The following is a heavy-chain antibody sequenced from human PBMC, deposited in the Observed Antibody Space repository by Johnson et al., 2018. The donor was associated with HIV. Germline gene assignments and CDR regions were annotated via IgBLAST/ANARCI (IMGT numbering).Heavy chain of an antibody. D-gene: IGHD6-19*01. CDR2: IRYDGSNK. CDR3: VRGWHTSGRCDVFDI. Sequence: QVQLVESGGGVVQTGGSLRLSCAASGFSLSNYWMSWVRQAPGQGLEWVAVIRYDGSNKYYADSVKGRFTITRYNSDNFLYLYMNRLRTDDTAVYYCVRGWHTSGRCDVFDIWGQGTTVIVSS. J-gene: IGHJ3*02. V-gene: IGHV3-30*02. CDR1: GFSLSNYW.